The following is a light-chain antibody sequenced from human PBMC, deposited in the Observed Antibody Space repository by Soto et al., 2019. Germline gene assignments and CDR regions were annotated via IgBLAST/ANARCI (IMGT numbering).Light chain of an antibody. CDR3: QRYDGY. J-gene: IGKJ2*01. CDR1: QNINNW. CDR2: GAY. Sequence: DTQMTQSPSTLSASVGDTVTITCRARQNINNWLAWYQQKPEKVPKLLIYGAYTLEDGVPSRFSGSRSGTEFTLPINSLQPDDFATYYCQRYDGYFGQGTKLEIK. V-gene: IGKV1-5*01.